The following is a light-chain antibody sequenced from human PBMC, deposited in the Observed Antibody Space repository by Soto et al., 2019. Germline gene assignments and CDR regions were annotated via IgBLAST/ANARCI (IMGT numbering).Light chain of an antibody. Sequence: QSVLTQPPSASGTPGQRVTISCSGSSSNVGSNTVSWYQQLPGTAPKVLIYSDDQRPSGVPDRFSGSRSGSSASLAISGLQSGDEADYYCVAWDDSLKTLLFGGGTKLTVL. V-gene: IGLV1-44*01. CDR2: SDD. CDR1: SSNVGSNT. CDR3: VAWDDSLKTLL. J-gene: IGLJ3*02.